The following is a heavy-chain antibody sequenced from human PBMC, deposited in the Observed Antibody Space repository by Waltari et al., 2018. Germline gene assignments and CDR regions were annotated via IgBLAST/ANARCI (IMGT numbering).Heavy chain of an antibody. J-gene: IGHJ6*03. D-gene: IGHD3-10*01. CDR1: GYTFTGYY. CDR2: INPNRGGT. CDR3: ARGRITMVRGAYYMDV. Sequence: QVQLVQSGAEVKKPGASVKVSCKASGYTFTGYYMHWVRQAPGQGLEWMGRINPNRGGTNYAQKLQGRVTMTRDTSISTAYMELSRLRSDDTAVYYCARGRITMVRGAYYMDVWGKGTTVTVSS. V-gene: IGHV1-2*06.